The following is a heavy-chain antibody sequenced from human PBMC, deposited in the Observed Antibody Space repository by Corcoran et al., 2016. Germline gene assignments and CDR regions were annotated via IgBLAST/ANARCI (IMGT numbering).Heavy chain of an antibody. CDR3: SREECPPTVPHYYYYYYGMDV. D-gene: IGHD4-4*01. J-gene: IGHJ6*02. CDR2: INPSGGST. Sequence: QVQLVQSGAEVKKPGASVKVSCKASGYTFTSYYMHWVRQAPGQGLEWMGIINPSGGSTSYAQKFQGRVTMTRDTSTSTVYMELSSMRSEDTAVYYCSREECPPTVPHYYYYYYGMDVWGQGTTVTVSS. V-gene: IGHV1-46*01. CDR1: GYTFTSYY.